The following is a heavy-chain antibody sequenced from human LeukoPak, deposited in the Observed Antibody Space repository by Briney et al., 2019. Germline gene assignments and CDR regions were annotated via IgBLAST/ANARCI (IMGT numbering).Heavy chain of an antibody. CDR1: GFTFNDYY. CDR2: INIVGTNT. Sequence: PGGSLRLSCAASGFTFNDYYMSCIRQAPGKGLEWLSYINIVGTNTHYADSVKGRFTISRDNAKKSLYLEMNNLRAEDTAVYYCATDGAGFDTWGQGVLVTVSS. J-gene: IGHJ5*02. CDR3: ATDGAGFDT. V-gene: IGHV3-11*01.